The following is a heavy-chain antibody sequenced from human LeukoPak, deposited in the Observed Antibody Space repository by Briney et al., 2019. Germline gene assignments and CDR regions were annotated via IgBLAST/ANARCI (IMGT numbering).Heavy chain of an antibody. CDR2: IYYGGST. CDR1: GVSISSHY. D-gene: IGHD3-22*01. Sequence: SETLSLTCTVSGVSISSHYWSWIRQPPGKGLEWVGYIYYGGSTNYNPSLKSRVTISVDTSKNQFSLKLSSVTAADTAVYYCARTYYYDSSGYYPLYYFDYWGQGTLVTVSS. CDR3: ARTYYYDSSGYYPLYYFDY. V-gene: IGHV4-59*11. J-gene: IGHJ4*02.